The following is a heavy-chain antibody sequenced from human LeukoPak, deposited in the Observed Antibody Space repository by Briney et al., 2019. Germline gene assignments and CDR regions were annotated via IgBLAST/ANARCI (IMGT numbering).Heavy chain of an antibody. Sequence: SETLSLTCAVYGGSFSGYYWSWIRQPPGKGLEWIGEINHSGSTNYNPSLKSRVTISVDPSKNQFSLKLSSVTAADTAVYYCARGDCSSTSCYPPGFDYWGQGTLVTVSS. CDR3: ARGDCSSTSCYPPGFDY. J-gene: IGHJ4*02. V-gene: IGHV4-34*01. CDR1: GGSFSGYY. CDR2: INHSGST. D-gene: IGHD2-2*01.